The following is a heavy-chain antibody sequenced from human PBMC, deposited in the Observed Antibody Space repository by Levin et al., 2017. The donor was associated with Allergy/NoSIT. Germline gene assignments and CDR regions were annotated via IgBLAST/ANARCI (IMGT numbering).Heavy chain of an antibody. J-gene: IGHJ6*02. Sequence: GGSLRLSCAASGFTFSSYSMNWVRQAPGKGLEWVSSISSSSSYIYYADSVKGRFTISRDNAKNSLYLQMNSLRAEDTAVYYCARDRIQLWLSGGYYYGMDVWGQGTTVTVSS. CDR1: GFTFSSYS. CDR3: ARDRIQLWLSGGYYYGMDV. V-gene: IGHV3-21*01. CDR2: ISSSSSYI. D-gene: IGHD5-18*01.